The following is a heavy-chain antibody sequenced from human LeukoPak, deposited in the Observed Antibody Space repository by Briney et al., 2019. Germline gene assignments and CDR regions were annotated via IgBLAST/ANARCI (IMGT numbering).Heavy chain of an antibody. V-gene: IGHV4-59*08. CDR2: IYYSGST. CDR3: ARSNKDGSGSYLVSRRAPPYFDY. J-gene: IGHJ4*02. CDR1: GGSISSYY. Sequence: SETLSLTCTVSGGSISSYYWSWIRQPPGKGLEWIGYIYYSGSTNYNPSLNSRVTISVDTSKNQFSLKLSSVTAADTAVYYCARSNKDGSGSYLVSRRAPPYFDYWGQGTLVTVSS. D-gene: IGHD3-10*01.